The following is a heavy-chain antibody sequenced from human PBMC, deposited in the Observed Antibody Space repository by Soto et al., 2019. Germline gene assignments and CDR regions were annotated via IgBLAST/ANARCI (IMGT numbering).Heavy chain of an antibody. Sequence: QVQLQESGPGLVKPSETLSLTCTVSGGSISRYYWSWIRQSAGKGLEWIGYVFYSGSSNYNPSLKSRVTISVDTSKNQFSLKLRSVTAADTSLYYCARGRNDLLTGHYYFDYWGQGTLVTVSS. CDR3: ARGRNDLLTGHYYFDY. D-gene: IGHD3-9*01. V-gene: IGHV4-59*01. J-gene: IGHJ4*02. CDR2: VFYSGSS. CDR1: GGSISRYY.